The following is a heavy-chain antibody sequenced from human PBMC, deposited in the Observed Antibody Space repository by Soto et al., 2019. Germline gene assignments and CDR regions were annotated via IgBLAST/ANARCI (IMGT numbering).Heavy chain of an antibody. Sequence: EVHLVESGGGLVQPGESLRLSCAASGFTFGTYWMHWIYQLPGQGLVWVARINTDGSITGYADSVQGRFTISRDNAKKTLYLQMNSLRGEDTATYNCARGNPLEDHGGQGARVTVPS. J-gene: IGHJ4*02. D-gene: IGHD1-1*01. CDR2: INTDGSIT. CDR1: GFTFGTYW. CDR3: ARGNPLEDH. V-gene: IGHV3-74*01.